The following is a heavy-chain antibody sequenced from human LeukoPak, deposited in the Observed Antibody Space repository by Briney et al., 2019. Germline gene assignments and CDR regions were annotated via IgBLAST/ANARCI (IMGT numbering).Heavy chain of an antibody. Sequence: SETLSLTCAVSGGPFSGYFWSWIRQPPGKGLEWIGEIHNSGTTNYNPSLNSRDTISEDTSKNQIYLNLRSVTAADTAVYYCARRYYYNLGSFPFDFWGQGTLVTVSS. CDR3: ARRYYYNLGSFPFDF. D-gene: IGHD3-10*01. CDR2: IHNSGTT. CDR1: GGPFSGYF. V-gene: IGHV4-34*01. J-gene: IGHJ4*02.